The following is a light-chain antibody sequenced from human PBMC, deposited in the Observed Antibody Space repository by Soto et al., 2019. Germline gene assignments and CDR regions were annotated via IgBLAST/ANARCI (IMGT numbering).Light chain of an antibody. Sequence: QSVLTQPPSVSAAPGQKVTISCSGSSSTIGKNHVSWYQQVTGTAPKLPIYESNKPPSGIPDRFSGSKSGTSATLGIAGLQTGDEADYYCGTWDSSLAAVLFGGGTKLTVL. CDR3: GTWDSSLAAVL. J-gene: IGLJ2*01. CDR1: SSTIGKNH. CDR2: ESN. V-gene: IGLV1-51*02.